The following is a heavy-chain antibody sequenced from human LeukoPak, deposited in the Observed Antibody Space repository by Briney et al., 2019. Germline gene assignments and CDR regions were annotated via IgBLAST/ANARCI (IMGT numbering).Heavy chain of an antibody. CDR3: ARDGGYYDFWGGYYEY. CDR2: IYYSGST. D-gene: IGHD3-3*01. V-gene: IGHV4-59*01. CDR1: GGSISSYY. Sequence: SETLSLTCTVSGGSISSYYWSWIRQPPGKGLEWIGYIYYSGSTNYNPSLKSRVTISVDTSKNQFSLKLSSVTAADTAVYYCARDGGYYDFWGGYYEYWGQGTLVTVSS. J-gene: IGHJ4*02.